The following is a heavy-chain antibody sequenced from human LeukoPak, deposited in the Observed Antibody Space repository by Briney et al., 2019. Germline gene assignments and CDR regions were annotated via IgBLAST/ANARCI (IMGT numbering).Heavy chain of an antibody. J-gene: IGHJ3*02. CDR2: IYTSEST. V-gene: IGHV4-4*07. CDR3: ARASDSCSGGSCYPDAFDI. Sequence: SETLSLTCTVSGGSLSSYYWSWIRQPAGKGLEWIGRIYTSESTNYNPSLKSRVTMSVDTPKNQFSLKLTSVTAADTAVYYCARASDSCSGGSCYPDAFDIWGQGTMVTVSS. CDR1: GGSLSSYY. D-gene: IGHD2-15*01.